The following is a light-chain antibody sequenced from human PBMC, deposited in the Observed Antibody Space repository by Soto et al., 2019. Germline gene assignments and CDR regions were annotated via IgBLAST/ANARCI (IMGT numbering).Light chain of an antibody. CDR1: SSDVGGYNY. J-gene: IGLJ2*01. CDR3: RSYTSSSTVV. V-gene: IGLV2-14*01. CDR2: DVS. Sequence: QSALTQPASVSGSPGQSITISCTGTSSDVGGYNYVCWYQQHPGKAPKLIIHDVSNRPSGVSHRFSGSKSGNTASLSISGLHAEDEADYYCRSYTSSSTVVFGGGTKVTVL.